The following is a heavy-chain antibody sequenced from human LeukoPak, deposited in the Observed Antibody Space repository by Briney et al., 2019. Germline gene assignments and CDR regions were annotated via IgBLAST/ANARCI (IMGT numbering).Heavy chain of an antibody. J-gene: IGHJ5*01. V-gene: IGHV3-66*01. CDR1: GFTLSTNY. D-gene: IGHD3-22*01. CDR2: IYSGGDT. CDR3: AGEVYSSPLFDP. Sequence: PGGSLRLSCAASGFTLSTNYMNWVRQAPGKGLEWVSVIYSGGDTYYADSVKERFTISRDNSINTLCLQMNSLRADDTAVYYCAGEVYSSPLFDPWGQGTLVTVSS.